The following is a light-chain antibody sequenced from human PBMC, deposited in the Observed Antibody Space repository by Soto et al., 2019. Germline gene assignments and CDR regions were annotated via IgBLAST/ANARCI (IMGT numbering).Light chain of an antibody. CDR3: ASWDASLNGWV. CDR2: RSN. V-gene: IGLV1-44*01. J-gene: IGLJ3*02. Sequence: QSVLTQPPSASGTPGQRVTISCSGSMSNIGSDTVNWYQQLPGTAPKLLIHRSNQRPSGVPGRFSGSKSGTSASLAISGLQPEDEADYHCASWDASLNGWVFGGGTKRPS. CDR1: MSNIGSDT.